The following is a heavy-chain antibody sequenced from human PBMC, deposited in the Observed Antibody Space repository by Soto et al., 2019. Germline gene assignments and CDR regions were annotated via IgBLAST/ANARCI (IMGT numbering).Heavy chain of an antibody. V-gene: IGHV3-23*01. Sequence: GGSLRLSCAASGLTFSREGMRWVRQAPGKGLEWVSLITDNGGSTYYADSVKGRFTISRDNTKNTLFLQMNSLRAEDTAVYYCAKERATTTAFDYWGQGALDTVSS. J-gene: IGHJ4*02. CDR1: GLTFSREG. D-gene: IGHD4-17*01. CDR3: AKERATTTAFDY. CDR2: ITDNGGST.